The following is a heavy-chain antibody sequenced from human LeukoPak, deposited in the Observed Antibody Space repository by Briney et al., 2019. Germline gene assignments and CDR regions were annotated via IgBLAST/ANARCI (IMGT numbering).Heavy chain of an antibody. Sequence: SETLSLTCSVSGVSIRSTNYYWGWIRQPPGKGLEWIGTFDYRGTTYYNPSLKSRVTISVDTSKNQFSLKLSSVTAADTAVYYCARARGDYVNYWGQGTLVTVSS. CDR3: ARARGDYVNY. CDR2: FDYRGTT. CDR1: GVSIRSTNYY. V-gene: IGHV4-39*07. D-gene: IGHD4-17*01. J-gene: IGHJ4*02.